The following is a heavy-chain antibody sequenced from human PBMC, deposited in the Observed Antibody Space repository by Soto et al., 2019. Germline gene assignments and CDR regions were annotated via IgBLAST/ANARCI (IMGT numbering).Heavy chain of an antibody. Sequence: QVQLQESGPGLVKPSETLSLTCTVSGGSISSYYWSWIRQPPGKGLEWIGYIYYSGSTNYNPSLKSRVTISVDTSKNQFSLKLSSVTAADTAVYYCARYGDYIDYWGQGTLVTVSS. CDR3: ARYGDYIDY. CDR2: IYYSGST. CDR1: GGSISSYY. J-gene: IGHJ4*02. V-gene: IGHV4-59*01. D-gene: IGHD4-17*01.